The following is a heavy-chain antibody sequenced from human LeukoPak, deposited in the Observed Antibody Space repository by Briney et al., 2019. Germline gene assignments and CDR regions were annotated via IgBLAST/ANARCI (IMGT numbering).Heavy chain of an antibody. Sequence: SETLSHTCTVSGGSISSYYWSWIRQPPGKGLEWIGYIYYSGSTNYNPSLKSRVTISVDTPKNQFSLKLSSVTAADTAVYYCARARGYSYGCFDYWGQGTLVTVSS. V-gene: IGHV4-59*01. CDR1: GGSISSYY. J-gene: IGHJ4*02. D-gene: IGHD5-18*01. CDR2: IYYSGST. CDR3: ARARGYSYGCFDY.